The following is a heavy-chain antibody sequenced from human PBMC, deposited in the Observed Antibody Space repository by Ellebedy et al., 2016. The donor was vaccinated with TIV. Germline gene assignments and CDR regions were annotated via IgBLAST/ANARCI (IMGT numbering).Heavy chain of an antibody. CDR2: IDPSDSYT. J-gene: IGHJ6*02. CDR3: ARPVGATTTFGMDV. D-gene: IGHD1-26*01. CDR1: GSSFTSYW. Sequence: GGSLRLXXKGSGSSFTSYWISWVRQMPGKGLEWMGRIDPSDSYTNYSPSFQGHVTISADKSISTAYLQWSSLKASDTAMYYCARPVGATTTFGMDVWGQGTTVTVSS. V-gene: IGHV5-10-1*01.